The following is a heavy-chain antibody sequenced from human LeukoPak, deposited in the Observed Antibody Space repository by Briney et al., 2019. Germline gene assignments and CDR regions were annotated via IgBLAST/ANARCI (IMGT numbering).Heavy chain of an antibody. CDR1: GFPFSRYA. CDR3: AKTYLFLDSNGFYY. V-gene: IGHV3-23*01. Sequence: AGGSLRLSCAASGFPFSRYALNWVRRAPGKGLEWVSGISDSGGSTYYADSVKGRFTISRDNSKNMLFLQMNSLRARETALYYCAKTYLFLDSNGFYYWGQGTLVTGSS. CDR2: ISDSGGST. J-gene: IGHJ4*02. D-gene: IGHD2-21*01.